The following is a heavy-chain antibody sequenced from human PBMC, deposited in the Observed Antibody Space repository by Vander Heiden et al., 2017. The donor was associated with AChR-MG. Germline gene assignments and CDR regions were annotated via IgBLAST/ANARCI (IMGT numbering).Heavy chain of an antibody. D-gene: IGHD3-16*01. J-gene: IGHJ4*02. Sequence: QVQLQESGPGLVKPSGTLSLTCAVSGDSISSYIWWSWVRQPPGKGLEWIGEIFHSGSTNYNTPLESRVTRSVDKSKNQFSLKLTSVSAADTAVYYCARGGDYSWSDWGQGTLVTVSS. V-gene: IGHV4-4*02. CDR2: IFHSGST. CDR1: GDSISSYIW. CDR3: ARGGDYSWSD.